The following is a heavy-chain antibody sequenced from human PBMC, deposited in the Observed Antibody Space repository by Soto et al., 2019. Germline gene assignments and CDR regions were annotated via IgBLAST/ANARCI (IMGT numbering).Heavy chain of an antibody. V-gene: IGHV5-51*01. CDR1: GYSFASYW. D-gene: IGHD3-10*01. CDR3: ARGIIGNYYGSGSYRRFDP. CDR2: IYPGDSDT. Sequence: ESLKLSWKGSGYSFASYWIVWVRQMPGKGLEWMGIIYPGDSDTRYSPSFQGQVAISADKSISTAYLQWSSLKASDTAMYYCARGIIGNYYGSGSYRRFDPWGQGTLVTVSS. J-gene: IGHJ5*02.